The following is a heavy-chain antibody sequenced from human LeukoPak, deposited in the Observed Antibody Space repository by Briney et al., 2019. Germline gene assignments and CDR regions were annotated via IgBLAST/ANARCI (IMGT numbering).Heavy chain of an antibody. CDR3: AKESGPDYGDSYYYGMDV. Sequence: GGSLRLSCAASGFTFSGFWMSWVRQAPTKGLEWVANIKYDGSDKRYADSVKGRFTISRDNAENSLYLQMNSLRTEDTALYYCAKESGPDYGDSYYYGMDVWGQGTTVTVSS. D-gene: IGHD4-17*01. CDR2: IKYDGSDK. V-gene: IGHV3-7*03. J-gene: IGHJ6*02. CDR1: GFTFSGFW.